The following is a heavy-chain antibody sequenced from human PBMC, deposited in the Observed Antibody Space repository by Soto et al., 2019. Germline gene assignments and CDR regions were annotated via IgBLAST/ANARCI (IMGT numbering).Heavy chain of an antibody. D-gene: IGHD6-19*01. CDR3: ARRGLAVNYFDY. CDR1: GYSFSNYW. V-gene: IGHV5-51*01. J-gene: IGHJ4*02. CDR2: IYPGDSDT. Sequence: GESLKISCKGSGYSFSNYWIGWVRQMPGKGLEWMGIIYPGDSDTRYRPSFQGQVSISADKSITTAYLQWSSLKASDTAIYYCARRGLAVNYFDYWGQGTLVTVSS.